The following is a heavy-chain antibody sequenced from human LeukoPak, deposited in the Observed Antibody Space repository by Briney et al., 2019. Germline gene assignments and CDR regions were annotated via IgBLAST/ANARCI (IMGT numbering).Heavy chain of an antibody. CDR1: GFTFSDYY. V-gene: IGHV3-11*01. Sequence: GGSLRLSCAASGFTFSDYYMSWIRQAPGKRLEWVSYISSSGSTIYYADSVKGRFTISRDNAKNSLYLQMNSLRAEDTAVYYCASVLYYYYYMDVWGKGTTVTVSS. J-gene: IGHJ6*03. CDR3: ASVLYYYYYMDV. CDR2: ISSSGSTI.